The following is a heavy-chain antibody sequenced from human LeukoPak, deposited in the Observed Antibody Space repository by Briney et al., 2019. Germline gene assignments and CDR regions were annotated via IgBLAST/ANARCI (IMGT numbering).Heavy chain of an antibody. J-gene: IGHJ4*02. V-gene: IGHV1-69*04. CDR2: IIPILGIA. CDR3: ARDHRAYYDFWSGDHYFDY. Sequence: SVKVSCKASGGTFSSYTISWVRQAPGQGLEWMGRIIPILGIANYAQKFQGRVTITADKSTSTAYMELSSLRSEDAAVYYCARDHRAYYDFWSGDHYFDYWGQGTLVTVSS. CDR1: GGTFSSYT. D-gene: IGHD3-3*01.